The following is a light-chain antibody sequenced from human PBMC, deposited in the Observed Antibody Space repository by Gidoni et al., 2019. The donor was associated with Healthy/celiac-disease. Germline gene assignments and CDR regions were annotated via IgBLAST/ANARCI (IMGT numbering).Light chain of an antibody. CDR2: WAS. CDR3: QQYYSTPPT. V-gene: IGKV4-1*01. CDR1: QSVLYSSNNKNY. Sequence: QSVLYSSNNKNYLAWYQQKPGQPPKLLMYWASTRESGVPDRFSGSGSGTDFTLTISSLQAEDVAVYYCQQYYSTPPTFXXXTRLEIK. J-gene: IGKJ5*01.